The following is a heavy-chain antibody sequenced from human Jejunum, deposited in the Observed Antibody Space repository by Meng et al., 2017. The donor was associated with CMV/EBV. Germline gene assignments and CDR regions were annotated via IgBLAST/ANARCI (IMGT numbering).Heavy chain of an antibody. V-gene: IGHV4-39*07. CDR2: IFYSGST. D-gene: IGHD3-22*01. CDR3: ARWQRFTSGYYFDY. J-gene: IGHJ4*02. Sequence: SGDSISSNNYYWGWIRQPPGRGLEWIGSIFYSGSTYYSPSLKSRVSISVDTSENQFSMKMSSVTAADTAIYYCARWQRFTSGYYFDYWGLGTLVTVSS. CDR1: GDSISSNNYY.